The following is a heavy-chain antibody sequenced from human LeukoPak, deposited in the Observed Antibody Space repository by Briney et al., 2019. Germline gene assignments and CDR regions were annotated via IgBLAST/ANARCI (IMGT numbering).Heavy chain of an antibody. J-gene: IGHJ4*02. CDR2: IYYSGST. D-gene: IGHD3-22*01. CDR3: AREVISTGHFDY. V-gene: IGHV4-30-4*08. Sequence: SETLSLTCTVSGGSISSGGYYWSWIRQPPGKGLEWIGYIYYSGSTYYNPSLKSRVIISVDTSKNQFSLKLSSVTAADTAVYYCAREVISTGHFDYWGQGTLVTVSS. CDR1: GGSISSGGYY.